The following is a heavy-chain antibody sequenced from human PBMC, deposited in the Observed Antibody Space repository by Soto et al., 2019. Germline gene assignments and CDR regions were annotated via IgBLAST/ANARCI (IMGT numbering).Heavy chain of an antibody. D-gene: IGHD6-19*01. CDR3: AREGQGIAVAGNFDY. J-gene: IGHJ4*02. CDR2: IIPIFGTA. V-gene: IGHV1-69*06. CDR1: GGTFSSYA. Sequence: QVQLVQSGAEVEKPGSSVKVSCKASGGTFSSYAISWVRQAPGQGLEWMGGIIPIFGTANYAQKFQGRVTITADKSTSTAYMELSSLRSEDTAVYYCAREGQGIAVAGNFDYWGQGTLVTVSS.